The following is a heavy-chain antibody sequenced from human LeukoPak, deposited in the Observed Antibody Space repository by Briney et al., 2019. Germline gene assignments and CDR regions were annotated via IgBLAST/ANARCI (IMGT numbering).Heavy chain of an antibody. J-gene: IGHJ4*02. V-gene: IGHV4-34*01. CDR2: IDHGGSA. CDR1: GFNFNNYA. CDR3: ARGRVVAASFRF. D-gene: IGHD6-25*01. Sequence: PGGSLRLSCAASGFNFNNYAMSWVRQAPGKGLEWIGEIDHGGSANYNPSLKSRVTISVDTSKNQFSLRLSSLTAADTAVYYCARGRVVAASFRFWGQGTLVTVSS.